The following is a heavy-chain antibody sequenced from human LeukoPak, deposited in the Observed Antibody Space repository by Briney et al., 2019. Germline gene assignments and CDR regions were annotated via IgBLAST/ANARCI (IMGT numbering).Heavy chain of an antibody. J-gene: IGHJ4*02. Sequence: SETLSLTCTVSSGSISSYYWSWVRQPPGMGLEWIGYIYYSGSTNYNPSLKSRVTISVDTSKNQFSLKVSSVTAADTAVYYCARGRYCSGGSCSGAFDYWGQGTLVTVSS. V-gene: IGHV4-59*01. D-gene: IGHD2-15*01. CDR1: SGSISSYY. CDR2: IYYSGST. CDR3: ARGRYCSGGSCSGAFDY.